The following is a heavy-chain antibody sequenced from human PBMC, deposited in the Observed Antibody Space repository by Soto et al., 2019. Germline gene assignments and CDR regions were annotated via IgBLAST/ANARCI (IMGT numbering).Heavy chain of an antibody. CDR2: ISYHGSDK. V-gene: IGHV3-30*18. CDR1: GFTFSNYG. CDR3: AKDHLTTTVTTVGY. D-gene: IGHD4-17*01. J-gene: IGHJ4*02. Sequence: QVQLVESGGGVVQPGRSLRLSCAASGFTFSNYGMHWVRQAPGKGLEWVAVISYHGSDKYYADSVKGRFTISRDNSKNTHYLQMDSLRAEDTAVYYCAKDHLTTTVTTVGYGGQGTLVTVSS.